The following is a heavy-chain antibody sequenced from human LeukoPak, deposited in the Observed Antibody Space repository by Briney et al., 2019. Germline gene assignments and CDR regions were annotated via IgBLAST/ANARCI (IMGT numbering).Heavy chain of an antibody. CDR1: GITFSNYD. V-gene: IGHV3-23*01. J-gene: IGHJ6*02. Sequence: GGSLRLSCAASGITFSNYDMSWDRQAPGKGLEWVSAIRDSGGSTYYADSVKGRFTISRDNSKNTLYLQMNSLRAEDTAIYYCAKVKDYYYYAMDVWGLGTTVTVSS. CDR2: IRDSGGST. CDR3: AKVKDYYYYAMDV.